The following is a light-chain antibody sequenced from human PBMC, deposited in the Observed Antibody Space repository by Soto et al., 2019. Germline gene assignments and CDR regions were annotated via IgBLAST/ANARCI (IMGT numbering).Light chain of an antibody. CDR1: QSISSR. CDR2: KAS. V-gene: IGKV1-5*03. Sequence: DIQMTQSPSTLSASVGDRVTITCRASQSISSRLAWYQQKPGKAPKLLIYKASSLESGVPSRFSGSGSGTEFTLTISSLQPDDFATYYCQQYKSYSLTFGQGTKV. J-gene: IGKJ1*01. CDR3: QQYKSYSLT.